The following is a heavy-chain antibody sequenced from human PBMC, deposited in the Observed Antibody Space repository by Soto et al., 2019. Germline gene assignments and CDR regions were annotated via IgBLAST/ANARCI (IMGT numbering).Heavy chain of an antibody. D-gene: IGHD2-21*01. J-gene: IGHJ6*02. CDR3: AFIRGQLWSYYNVDV. CDR1: GGTFSTFA. V-gene: IGHV1-69*10. CDR2: IIPILRKA. Sequence: SVKVSCKASGGTFSTFAFTWVRQAPGQGLEWMGGIIPILRKANYAQKFQGRVTITADDSASTAYMEMSSLRSEDTAIYYCAFIRGQLWSYYNVDVWGRGATVTVSS.